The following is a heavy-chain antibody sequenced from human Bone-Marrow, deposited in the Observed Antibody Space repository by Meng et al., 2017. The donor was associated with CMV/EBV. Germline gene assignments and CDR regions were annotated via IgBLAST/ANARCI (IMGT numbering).Heavy chain of an antibody. J-gene: IGHJ3*02. V-gene: IGHV1-69*02. D-gene: IGHD3-3*01. CDR3: ARQVAVTIFGVVTSDAFDI. Sequence: SVKVSCKSSGGTFSSYTISWVRQAPGQGLEWMGRIIPILGIANYAQKFQGRVTITADKSTSTAYMELSSLRSEDTAVYYCARQVAVTIFGVVTSDAFDIWGQGTMVTVPS. CDR1: GGTFSSYT. CDR2: IIPILGIA.